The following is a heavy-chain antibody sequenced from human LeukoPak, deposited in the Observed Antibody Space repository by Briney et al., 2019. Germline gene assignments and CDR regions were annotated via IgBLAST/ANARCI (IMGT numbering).Heavy chain of an antibody. CDR1: GGSISNFY. Sequence: SETLSLTCTVSGGSISNFYWSWIRQSPGKGPEWIGYIHYSGSTNYNPSLKSRVTISVDTSKNQFSLKLSSVTAADTAVYYCAAHPPRFCSGGTCSDYWGQGTLVTVSS. J-gene: IGHJ4*02. CDR3: AAHPPRFCSGGTCSDY. V-gene: IGHV4-59*01. D-gene: IGHD2-15*01. CDR2: IHYSGST.